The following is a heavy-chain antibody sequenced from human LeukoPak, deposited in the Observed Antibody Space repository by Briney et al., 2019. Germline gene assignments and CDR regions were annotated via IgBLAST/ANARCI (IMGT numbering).Heavy chain of an antibody. CDR3: ARVGDARWPQTGKED. D-gene: IGHD3-16*01. J-gene: IGHJ1*01. CDR1: GYSISSGYY. Sequence: SETLSLTCTVSGYSISSGYYWGWIRQPPGKGLEWIGSIYHSGSTYYNPSLKSRVTISVDTSKNQFSLKLSSVTAADTAVYNCARVGDARWPQTGKEDWGQGSLLTVSS. CDR2: IYHSGST. V-gene: IGHV4-38-2*02.